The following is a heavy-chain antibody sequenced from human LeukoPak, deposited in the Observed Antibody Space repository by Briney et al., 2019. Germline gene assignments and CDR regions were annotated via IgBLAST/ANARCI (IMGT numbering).Heavy chain of an antibody. Sequence: ASVKVSCKASGYTFTGYYMHWVRQAPGQGLEWMGWISAYNGNTNYAQKLQGRVTMTTDTSTSTAYMELRSLRSDDTAVYYCARETYYYGSGSYSGDYYYGMDVWGQGTTVTVSS. J-gene: IGHJ6*02. CDR2: ISAYNGNT. D-gene: IGHD3-10*01. CDR3: ARETYYYGSGSYSGDYYYGMDV. CDR1: GYTFTGYY. V-gene: IGHV1-18*04.